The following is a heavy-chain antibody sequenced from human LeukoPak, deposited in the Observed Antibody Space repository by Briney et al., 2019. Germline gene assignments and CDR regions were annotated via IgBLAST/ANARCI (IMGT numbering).Heavy chain of an antibody. CDR2: IKQGGSDK. Sequence: SGGSLRLSCAASGFTFSSYWMSWVRQAPGKGLEWVANIKQGGSDKYYVDSVKGRFTISRDNAKNSLYLQMNSLRAEDTAVYYCAREGGDIVVVPAAVKWGPPPPETNAFDIWGQGTMVTVSS. J-gene: IGHJ3*02. V-gene: IGHV3-7*01. D-gene: IGHD2-2*01. CDR3: AREGGDIVVVPAAVKWGPPPPETNAFDI. CDR1: GFTFSSYW.